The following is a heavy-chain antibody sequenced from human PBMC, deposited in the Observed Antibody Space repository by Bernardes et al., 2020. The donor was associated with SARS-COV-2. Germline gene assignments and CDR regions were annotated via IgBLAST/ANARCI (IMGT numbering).Heavy chain of an antibody. Sequence: ASVKVSCKASGYTFTSYSITWVRQAPGRGLEWVGWISAYNGNTDYAQKLQGRVTMTTDTSTSTAYMELRSLRSDDTAVYYCGRDSLGPGVVGTWGQGTQVTVSS. J-gene: IGHJ4*02. CDR1: GYTFTSYS. CDR2: ISAYNGNT. V-gene: IGHV1-18*01. CDR3: GRDSLGPGVVGT. D-gene: IGHD2-2*01.